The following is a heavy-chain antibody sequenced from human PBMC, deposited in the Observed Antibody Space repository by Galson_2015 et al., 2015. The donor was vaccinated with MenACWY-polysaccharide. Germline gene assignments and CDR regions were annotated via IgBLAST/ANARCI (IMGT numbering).Heavy chain of an antibody. D-gene: IGHD6-19*01. J-gene: IGHJ6*03. Sequence: CAISGDSVSSHSAAWNWIRQSPSRGLEWLGRTYYRSKGYSDYALSVRSRITINPDTSKSQFSLQLNSVTPEDKAVYYCARHMGYSTGLRGYYYFMDVWGKGTTVTVSS. CDR2: TYYRSKGYS. V-gene: IGHV6-1*01. CDR3: ARHMGYSTGLRGYYYFMDV. CDR1: GDSVSSHSAA.